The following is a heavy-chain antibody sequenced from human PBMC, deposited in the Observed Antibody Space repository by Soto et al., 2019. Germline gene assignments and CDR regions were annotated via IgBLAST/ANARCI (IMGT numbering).Heavy chain of an antibody. D-gene: IGHD3-16*01. J-gene: IGHJ4*02. CDR3: TRHIGGWGEY. Sequence: EVQLVESGGGLVQPGGSLRLSCAASGFTFSNFWMHWVRQVPGKGLMWVSRINEDWRIINYADSVKGRFTISRDNASSTLYLEMRSLRAADPAIYYGTRHIGGWGEYWGQGALVTVSS. CDR2: INEDWRII. V-gene: IGHV3-74*01. CDR1: GFTFSNFW.